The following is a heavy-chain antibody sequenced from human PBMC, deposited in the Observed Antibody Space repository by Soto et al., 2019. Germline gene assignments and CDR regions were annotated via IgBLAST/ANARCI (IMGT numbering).Heavy chain of an antibody. D-gene: IGHD3-3*01. V-gene: IGHV3-23*01. Sequence: VQLLESGGGLVQPGGSLRLSCVVSGFTFSNYGMNWVRQAPGKGLEWVSGISRSGGDTYYVDSVRGRFTISRDNTKNALYLQMDGLRAEDTAVYYCAKDMDAFWSGYYLRGYFDLWGRGTLVTVS. J-gene: IGHJ2*01. CDR3: AKDMDAFWSGYYLRGYFDL. CDR1: GFTFSNYG. CDR2: ISRSGGDT.